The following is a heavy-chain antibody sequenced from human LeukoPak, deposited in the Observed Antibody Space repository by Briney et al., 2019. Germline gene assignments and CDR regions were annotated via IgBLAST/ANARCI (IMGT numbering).Heavy chain of an antibody. V-gene: IGHV3-64D*09. CDR2: ISSSGGRT. J-gene: IGHJ4*02. Sequence: PGGSLRLYCSASGFTCSSYATHWVRQAPGKGLEYVSAISSSGGRTYYADSVRGRFTISRDNSKNTLYLQMSSLRAEDTAVYYCVKGRYSNSWYSSDYWGQGTLVTVSS. CDR3: VKGRYSNSWYSSDY. D-gene: IGHD6-13*01. CDR1: GFTCSSYA.